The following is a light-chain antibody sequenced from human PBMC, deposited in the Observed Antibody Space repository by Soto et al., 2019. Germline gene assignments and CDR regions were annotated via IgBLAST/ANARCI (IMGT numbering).Light chain of an antibody. CDR3: CSYAGSSSNVV. CDR1: SSDVGSYNL. CDR2: EVS. Sequence: QSALTQPASVSGSPGQSITISCTGTSSDVGSYNLVSWHQQHPGKAPKLMIYEVSKRPSGVSNRFSGSKSGNTASLTISGLQAEDEADYYCCSYAGSSSNVVFGGGTKLTVL. V-gene: IGLV2-23*02. J-gene: IGLJ2*01.